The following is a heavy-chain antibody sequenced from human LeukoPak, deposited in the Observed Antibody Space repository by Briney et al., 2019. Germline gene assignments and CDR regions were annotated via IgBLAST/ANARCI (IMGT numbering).Heavy chain of an antibody. D-gene: IGHD6-19*01. CDR2: IYHSGST. V-gene: IGHV4-61*01. J-gene: IGHJ6*02. Sequence: SETLSLTCTVSGGSVSGGSYYWRWIRQPPGKGLEWIGNIYHSGSTRYSPSLKSRVTISIDTSKNQFSLKLSSVTAADTAVYYCASRVAGTSMDVWGQGTTVTVSS. CDR1: GGSVSGGSYY. CDR3: ASRVAGTSMDV.